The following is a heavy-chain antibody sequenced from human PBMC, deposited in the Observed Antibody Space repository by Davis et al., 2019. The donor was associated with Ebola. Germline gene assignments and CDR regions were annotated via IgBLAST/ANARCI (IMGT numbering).Heavy chain of an antibody. CDR3: TTIGGYSYGNLDY. J-gene: IGHJ4*02. Sequence: GGSLRLSCAVSGFTFSSSWMTWVRLAPGKGLEWVGRIKSKTDGGTTDYAAPVKGRFTISRDDSKNTLYLQMNSLKTEDTAVYYCTTIGGYSYGNLDYWGQGTLVTVSS. CDR2: IKSKTDGGTT. CDR1: GFTFSSSW. D-gene: IGHD5-18*01. V-gene: IGHV3-15*01.